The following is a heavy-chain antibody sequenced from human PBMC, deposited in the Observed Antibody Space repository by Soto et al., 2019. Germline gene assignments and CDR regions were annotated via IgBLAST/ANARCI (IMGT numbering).Heavy chain of an antibody. V-gene: IGHV5-51*03. J-gene: IGHJ3*02. Sequence: EVYLAQSGAEVKKPGESLKISCKGSGYNFNRYWIGGGRQLPGKGLEWMGVIYPGDSDTRYSPSLQGQVTISADKSSSAAYLQWSSLQASDTATYYCARSLVNGTYEAFDIWGQGTMDTVSS. D-gene: IGHD6-13*01. CDR1: GYNFNRYW. CDR2: IYPGDSDT. CDR3: ARSLVNGTYEAFDI.